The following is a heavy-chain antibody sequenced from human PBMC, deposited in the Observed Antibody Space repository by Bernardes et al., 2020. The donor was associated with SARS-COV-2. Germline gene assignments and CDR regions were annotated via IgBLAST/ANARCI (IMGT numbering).Heavy chain of an antibody. J-gene: IGHJ3*02. CDR3: ARAFYDFWSGYLPGAFDI. CDR1: VGSISSYY. D-gene: IGHD3-3*01. Sequence: EPLSLTFTVSVGSISSYYCSWIRLPAGKGLEWIGRIYTSGSTNYNPSLKSRVTMSVDTSKNQFSLKLSSVTAADTAVYYCARAFYDFWSGYLPGAFDIWGQGTMVTVSS. CDR2: IYTSGST. V-gene: IGHV4-4*07.